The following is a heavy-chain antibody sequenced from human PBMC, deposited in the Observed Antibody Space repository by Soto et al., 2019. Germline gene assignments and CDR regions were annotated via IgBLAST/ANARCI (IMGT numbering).Heavy chain of an antibody. CDR2: ISGSGGST. D-gene: IGHD3-3*01. J-gene: IGHJ4*02. Sequence: GGSLRLSCAASGFTFSSYAMSWVRQAPGKGLEWVSAISGSGGSTYYADSVKGRFTISRDNSKNTLYLQMNSLRAEDTAVYYCAKDRVVRGFWSGYFDDYWGQGTLVTVSS. V-gene: IGHV3-23*01. CDR1: GFTFSSYA. CDR3: AKDRVVRGFWSGYFDDY.